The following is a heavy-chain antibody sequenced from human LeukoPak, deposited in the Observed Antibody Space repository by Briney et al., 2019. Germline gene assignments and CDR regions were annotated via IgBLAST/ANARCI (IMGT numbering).Heavy chain of an antibody. CDR3: ASLEPAAILEPNSDAFDI. V-gene: IGHV3-23*01. D-gene: IGHD2-2*01. CDR2: ISGSGGST. Sequence: PGGTLRLSCAASGFTFSSYAMSWVRQAPGKGLEWVSAISGSGGSTYYADSVKGRFTISRDNSKNTLYLQMNSLRAEDTAVYYCASLEPAAILEPNSDAFDIWGQGTMVTVSS. J-gene: IGHJ3*02. CDR1: GFTFSSYA.